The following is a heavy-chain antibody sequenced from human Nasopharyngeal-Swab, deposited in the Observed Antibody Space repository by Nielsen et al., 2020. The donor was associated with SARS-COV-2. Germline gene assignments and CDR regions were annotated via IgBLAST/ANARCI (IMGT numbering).Heavy chain of an antibody. CDR3: ARGPVRYDFWSGYYCGFDY. Sequence: SSTLSLTCAVYGGSFSGYYWSWIPQPPGKGLEWIGEIHHSGSTDYTPSLKSRVTISVDTSKNQFSLKLSSVNAADTAVFYCARGPVRYDFWSGYYCGFDYWGQGTLVTVSS. CDR2: IHHSGST. J-gene: IGHJ4*02. V-gene: IGHV4-34*01. CDR1: GGSFSGYY. D-gene: IGHD3-3*01.